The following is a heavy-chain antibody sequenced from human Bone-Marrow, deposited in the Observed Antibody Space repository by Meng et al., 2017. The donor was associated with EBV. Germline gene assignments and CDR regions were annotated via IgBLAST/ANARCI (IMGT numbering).Heavy chain of an antibody. D-gene: IGHD6-13*01. CDR3: ARGAGYSSSWYYFDY. CDR1: GFTVSSNY. CDR2: IYSGGST. Sequence: EVQLVESGGGLIQPGGALRPSRAASGFTVSSNYMSWVRQAPGKGLEWVSVIYSGGSTYYADSVKGRFTISRDNSKNTLYLQMNSLRAEDTAVYYCARGAGYSSSWYYFDYWGQGTLVTVSS. J-gene: IGHJ4*02. V-gene: IGHV3-53*01.